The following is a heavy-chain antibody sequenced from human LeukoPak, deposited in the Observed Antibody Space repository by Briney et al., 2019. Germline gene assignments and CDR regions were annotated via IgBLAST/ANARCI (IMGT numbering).Heavy chain of an antibody. CDR1: GGSFSGYY. Sequence: SETLSLTCAVYGGSFSGYYWSWVRQPPGKGLEWIGEINHSGSTNYNPSLKSRGTISVDTSKNQFSLKLSSVTAADTAVYYCARASGAIFGVASAKFDYWGQGTLVTVSS. CDR2: INHSGST. J-gene: IGHJ4*02. V-gene: IGHV4-34*01. D-gene: IGHD3-3*01. CDR3: ARASGAIFGVASAKFDY.